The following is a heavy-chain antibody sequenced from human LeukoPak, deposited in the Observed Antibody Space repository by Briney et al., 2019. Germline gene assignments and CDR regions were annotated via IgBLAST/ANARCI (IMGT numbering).Heavy chain of an antibody. CDR2: FSSDGRST. Sequence: GGSLRLSCADSGFTFSTFNMHWVRQAPGKGLEWVAVFSSDGRSTFYAENVQGRFTLSRDNSKNTLSLQMNTLRADDTAVYYCAKSYYYHSGSFDYWGQGTLVSVSS. CDR1: GFTFSTFN. V-gene: IGHV3-30*18. D-gene: IGHD3-10*01. J-gene: IGHJ4*02. CDR3: AKSYYYHSGSFDY.